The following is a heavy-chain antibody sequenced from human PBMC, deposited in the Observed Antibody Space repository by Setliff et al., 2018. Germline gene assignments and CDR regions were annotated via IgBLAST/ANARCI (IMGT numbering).Heavy chain of an antibody. CDR2: SNHSGNT. CDR3: RLWSHNYRNGY. Sequence: SETLSLTCRVYGESFSNNYWSWIRQPPGKGLEWIGESNHSGNTTNHPSLKSRLTMSVDTSKNQFSLKLTSVTAADRAVYYCRLWSHNYRNGYWGQGTLVTVSS. V-gene: IGHV4-34*01. J-gene: IGHJ4*02. D-gene: IGHD2-2*03. CDR1: GESFSNNY.